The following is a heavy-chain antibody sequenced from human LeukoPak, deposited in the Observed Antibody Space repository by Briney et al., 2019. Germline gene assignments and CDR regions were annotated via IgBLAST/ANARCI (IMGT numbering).Heavy chain of an antibody. CDR3: ARSSSWYGNWFDP. J-gene: IGHJ5*02. V-gene: IGHV4-39*07. Sequence: SETLSLTCTVSGGSISSSSYYWGWIRQPPGKGLEWIGSIYYSGSTYYNPSLKSRVTMSVDTSKNRFSLKLSSVTAADTAVYYCARSSSWYGNWFDPWGQGTLVTVSS. CDR1: GGSISSSSYY. CDR2: IYYSGST. D-gene: IGHD6-13*01.